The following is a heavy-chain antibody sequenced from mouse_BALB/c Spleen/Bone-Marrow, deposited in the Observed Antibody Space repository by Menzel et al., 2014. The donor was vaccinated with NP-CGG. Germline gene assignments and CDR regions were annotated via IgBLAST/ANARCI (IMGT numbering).Heavy chain of an antibody. J-gene: IGHJ2*01. Sequence: QVQLQQSGPQVVRPGASVKISCKASGYSFTSYWMHWVKQRPGQGLEWIGMIDPSDSETRFNQKFKDKATLTVDKSSSTAYMQLSSPTSEDSAVYYCARVGLRLPYYFDYWGQGTTLTVSS. CDR2: IDPSDSET. CDR3: ARVGLRLPYYFDY. CDR1: GYSFTSYW. D-gene: IGHD1-2*01. V-gene: IGHV1S127*01.